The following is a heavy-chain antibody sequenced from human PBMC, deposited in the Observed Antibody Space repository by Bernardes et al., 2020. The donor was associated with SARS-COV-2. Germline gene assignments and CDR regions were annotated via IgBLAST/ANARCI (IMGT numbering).Heavy chain of an antibody. V-gene: IGHV3-74*01. J-gene: IGHJ4*02. Sequence: GGSLRLSCSASGFTFNNRWVHWVRQAPGKGPEWVLRINSYGTSRGYADSVRGRFTIYRDNSKNTLYLQMNSLRAEDTAVYYCSREYVDGSGYYYFDYWGQGTLVTVSS. CDR2: INSYGTSR. CDR1: GFTFNNRW. D-gene: IGHD3-22*01. CDR3: SREYVDGSGYYYFDY.